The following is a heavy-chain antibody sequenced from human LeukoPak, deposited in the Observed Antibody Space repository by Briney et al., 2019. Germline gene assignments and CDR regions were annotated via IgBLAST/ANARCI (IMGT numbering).Heavy chain of an antibody. CDR1: GFTFSSYA. J-gene: IGHJ5*02. CDR2: ISGSGGST. CDR3: AKVPDYYGSGTNKDWFDP. V-gene: IGHV3-23*01. Sequence: GGSLRLSCAASGFTFSSYAMSWVRQAPGKGLEWVSAISGSGGSTYYADSVKGRFTISRDNSKNTLYLQMNCLRAEDTAVYYCAKVPDYYGSGTNKDWFDPWGQGTLVTVSS. D-gene: IGHD3-10*01.